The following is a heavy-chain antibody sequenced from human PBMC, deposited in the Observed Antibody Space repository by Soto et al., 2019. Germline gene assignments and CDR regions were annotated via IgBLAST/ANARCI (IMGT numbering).Heavy chain of an antibody. CDR2: INAGNGNT. V-gene: IGHV1-3*01. CDR3: ASDYGSNWRL. Sequence: QAHLVQSGTEVKMPGDSVQVSCKASGFVSTNHNFHWVRQAPGQSLEWMGRINAGNGNTQYSQNFQGRVTFTITPSASTAFMELTNLRFEDRAMYYCASDYGSNWRLWGQGTLVSVSS. J-gene: IGHJ4*02. CDR1: GFVSTNHN. D-gene: IGHD6-19*01.